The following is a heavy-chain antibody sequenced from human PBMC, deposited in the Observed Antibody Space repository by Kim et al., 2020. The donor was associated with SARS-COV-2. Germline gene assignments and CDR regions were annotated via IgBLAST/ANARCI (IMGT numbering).Heavy chain of an antibody. CDR3: ARGAWGSGWYDY. CDR1: GFTVSSNY. V-gene: IGHV3-53*01. J-gene: IGHJ4*02. Sequence: GGSLRLSCAASGFTVSSNYMSWVRQAPGKGLEWVSVIYSGGSTYYADSAKGRFTITRDNSKNTLYLQMNSLRAEDTAVYYCARGAWGSGWYDYWGQGTLVTVSS. D-gene: IGHD6-19*01. CDR2: IYSGGST.